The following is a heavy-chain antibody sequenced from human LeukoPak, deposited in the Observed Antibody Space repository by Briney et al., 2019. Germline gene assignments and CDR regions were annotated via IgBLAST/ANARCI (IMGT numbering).Heavy chain of an antibody. CDR1: GFTVSRYY. CDR2: FYINGNT. J-gene: IGHJ4*02. V-gene: IGHV3-66*01. CDR3: ARGDGYNFFDS. Sequence: PGGSLRLSCAASGFTVSRYYMSWVRQAPGKGLEWVSVFYINGNTYYADSVRSRFTISRDNSKNTVYLQMDSLRAEDTALYFCARGDGYNFFDSWGQGTLVTVSS. D-gene: IGHD5-24*01.